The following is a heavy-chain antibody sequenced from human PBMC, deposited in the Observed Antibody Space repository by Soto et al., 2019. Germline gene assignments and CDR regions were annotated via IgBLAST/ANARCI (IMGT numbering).Heavy chain of an antibody. D-gene: IGHD3-10*01. J-gene: IGHJ5*02. CDR3: ARGPAMEIWFGELLSRHNWFDP. CDR2: MNPNSGNT. Sequence: QVQLVQSGAEVKKPGASVKVSCKASGYTFTSYDINWVRQATGQGLEWMGWMNPNSGNTGYAQKFQGRVTMTRNTSISTAYMELSSLRSEDTAVYYCARGPAMEIWFGELLSRHNWFDPWGQGTLVTVSS. V-gene: IGHV1-8*01. CDR1: GYTFTSYD.